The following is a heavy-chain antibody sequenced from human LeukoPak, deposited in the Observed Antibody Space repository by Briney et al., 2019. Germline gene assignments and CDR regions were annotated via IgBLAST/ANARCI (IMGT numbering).Heavy chain of an antibody. D-gene: IGHD6-13*01. V-gene: IGHV1-69*05. CDR2: IIPIFGTA. J-gene: IGHJ4*02. CDR1: GGTFSRYA. Sequence: SVKVSCKASGGTFSRYAISWVRQAPGQGLEWMGRIIPIFGTANYAQKFQGRVTITTDESTSTAYVELSSLRSEDTAVYYCAREIAAAGTYFDYWGQGTLVTVSS. CDR3: AREIAAAGTYFDY.